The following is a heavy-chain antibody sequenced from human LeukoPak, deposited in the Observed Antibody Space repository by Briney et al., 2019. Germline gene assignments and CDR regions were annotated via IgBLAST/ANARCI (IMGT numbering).Heavy chain of an antibody. CDR2: IEQDGSEK. Sequence: GGSLRLSCAASRFTFRSYWMSWVRQAPGKGLEWVANIEQDGSEKYYVDSVKGRFTISRDNAKNSLYLQMNSLRAEDTAVYYCARDPVAVAGTLDYYYGMDVWGQGTTVTVSS. D-gene: IGHD6-19*01. CDR1: RFTFRSYW. CDR3: ARDPVAVAGTLDYYYGMDV. V-gene: IGHV3-7*04. J-gene: IGHJ6*02.